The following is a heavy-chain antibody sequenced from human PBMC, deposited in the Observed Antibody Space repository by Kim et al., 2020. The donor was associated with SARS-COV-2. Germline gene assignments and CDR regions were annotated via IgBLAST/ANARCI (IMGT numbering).Heavy chain of an antibody. D-gene: IGHD3-22*01. CDR2: ISAYNGNT. V-gene: IGHV1-18*04. CDR3: ARDAMSPSTMIVVPLYH. CDR1: GYTFTSYG. J-gene: IGHJ4*02. Sequence: ASVKVSCKASGYTFTSYGISWVRQAPGQGLEWMGWISAYNGNTNYAQKLQGRVTMTTDTSTSTAYMELRSLRSDDTAVYYCARDAMSPSTMIVVPLYHWGQGTLVTVSS.